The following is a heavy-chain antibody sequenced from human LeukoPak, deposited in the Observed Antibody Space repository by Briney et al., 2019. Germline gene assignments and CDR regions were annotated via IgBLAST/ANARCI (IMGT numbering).Heavy chain of an antibody. J-gene: IGHJ5*02. CDR3: ASEGYCSGGSCRNWFDP. Sequence: GGSLRLSCAASGFTFGSYEMNWVRQAPGKGLEWVSYISSSGSTIYYADSVKGRFTISRDNAKNSLYLQMNSLRAEDTAVYYCASEGYCSGGSCRNWFDPWGQGTLVTVSS. CDR2: ISSSGSTI. D-gene: IGHD2-15*01. V-gene: IGHV3-48*03. CDR1: GFTFGSYE.